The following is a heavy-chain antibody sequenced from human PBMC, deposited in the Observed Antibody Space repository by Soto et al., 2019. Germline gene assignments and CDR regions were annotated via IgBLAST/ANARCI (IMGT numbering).Heavy chain of an antibody. CDR1: GFTFSSYG. CDR2: ISYDGSNK. D-gene: IGHD3-22*01. Sequence: QVQLVESGGGVVQPGRSLRLSCAASGFTFSSYGMHWVRQAPGKGLEWVAVISYDGSNKYYADSVKGRFTISRDNSKNTLYLQMNSLRAEDTAVYYCAKEHITMIVVANDAFDIWGQGTMVTVSS. CDR3: AKEHITMIVVANDAFDI. J-gene: IGHJ3*02. V-gene: IGHV3-30*18.